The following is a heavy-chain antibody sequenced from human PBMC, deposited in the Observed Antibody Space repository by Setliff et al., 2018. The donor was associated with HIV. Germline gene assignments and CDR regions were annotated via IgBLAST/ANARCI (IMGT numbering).Heavy chain of an antibody. CDR1: GGSMSSSSYY. V-gene: IGHV4-39*01. D-gene: IGHD3-10*01. Sequence: SETLSLTCTVSGGSMSSSSYYWGWIRQTPDKGLEWIGIIYYSGATYYNPSLTSRVTISVDTSRNQFSLKLRSVTVADTAAYYCARLGYVSGGFYKTPGPYYFDYWGQGALVTVSS. CDR3: ARLGYVSGGFYKTPGPYYFDY. CDR2: IYYSGAT. J-gene: IGHJ4*02.